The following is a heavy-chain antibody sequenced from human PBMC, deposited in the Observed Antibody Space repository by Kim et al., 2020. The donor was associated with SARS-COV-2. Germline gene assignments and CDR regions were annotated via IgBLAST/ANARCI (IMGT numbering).Heavy chain of an antibody. Sequence: GGSLRLSCAASGFTFDDYTMHWVRQAPGKGLEWVSLISWDGGSTYYADSVKGRFTISRDNSKNSLYLQMNSLRTEDTALYYCAKGAGAAAGTGDYWGQGTLVTVSS. D-gene: IGHD6-13*01. CDR2: ISWDGGST. CDR3: AKGAGAAAGTGDY. CDR1: GFTFDDYT. V-gene: IGHV3-43*01. J-gene: IGHJ4*02.